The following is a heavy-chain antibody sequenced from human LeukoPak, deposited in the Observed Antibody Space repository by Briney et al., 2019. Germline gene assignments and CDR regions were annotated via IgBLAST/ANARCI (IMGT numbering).Heavy chain of an antibody. J-gene: IGHJ4*02. V-gene: IGHV1-18*01. CDR2: ISAYNGNT. D-gene: IGHD2-15*01. Sequence: YTFXXXGISWVRQAPGQGLEWMGWISAYNGNTNYAQKLQGRVTMTTDTSTSTAYMELRSLRSDDTAVYYCARDPGYCSGGSCYARSRVDYWGQGTLVTVSS. CDR3: ARDPGYCSGGSCYARSRVDY. CDR1: YTFXXXG.